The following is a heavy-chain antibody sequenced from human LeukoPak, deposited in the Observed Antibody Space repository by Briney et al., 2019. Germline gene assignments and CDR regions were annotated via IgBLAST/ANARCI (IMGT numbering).Heavy chain of an antibody. CDR3: ARDPYSGSYGNYYYYFMDV. Sequence: PGGSLRLSCAASGFTFSTYWMHWVRQAPGKGLEWVSIIYSGGSTFYADSVKGRFTISRDNSKNTLYLQMSSLRAEDTAVYYCARDPYSGSYGNYYYYFMDVWGKGTTVTISS. D-gene: IGHD1-26*01. CDR1: GFTFSTYW. CDR2: IYSGGST. V-gene: IGHV3-53*01. J-gene: IGHJ6*03.